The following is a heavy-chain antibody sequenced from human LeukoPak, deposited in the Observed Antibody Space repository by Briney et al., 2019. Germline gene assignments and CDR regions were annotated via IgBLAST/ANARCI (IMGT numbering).Heavy chain of an antibody. J-gene: IGHJ3*02. CDR1: GFTFSSYS. Sequence: GGSLRLSCAASGFTFSSYSMNWVRQAPGKGLEWVSSISSSSSYIYYADSVKGRFTISRDNAKNSLYLQMNNLRAEDTAVYYCARFSGYDSLLFAFDIWGQGTMVTVSS. CDR3: ARFSGYDSLLFAFDI. V-gene: IGHV3-21*01. CDR2: ISSSSSYI. D-gene: IGHD5-12*01.